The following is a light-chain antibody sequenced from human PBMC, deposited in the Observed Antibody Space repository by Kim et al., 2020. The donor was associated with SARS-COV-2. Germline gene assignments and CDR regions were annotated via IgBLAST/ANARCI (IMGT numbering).Light chain of an antibody. V-gene: IGLV4-69*01. CDR3: QTWGTGIQV. CDR2: LNSDGSH. J-gene: IGLJ2*01. Sequence: QPVLTQSPSASASLGASVKLTCTLSSGHSSYAIAWHQQQPEKGPRYLMKLNSDGSHSKGDGIPYRFSGSSSGAERYLTISSLQSEDEADYYCQTWGTGIQVFGGGTQLTVL. CDR1: SGHSSYA.